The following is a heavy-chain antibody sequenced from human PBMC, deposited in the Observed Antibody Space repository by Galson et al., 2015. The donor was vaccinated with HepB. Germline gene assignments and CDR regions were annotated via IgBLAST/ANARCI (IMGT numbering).Heavy chain of an antibody. CDR2: ISASGYTM. CDR3: AKAFDSPYYFDY. J-gene: IGHJ4*02. D-gene: IGHD3-9*01. Sequence: SLRLSCAASGFTFSSYAMSWVRQAPGKGLEWVSSISASGYTMYYADSVKGRFTISRDNSRNTLYLEMNSLRADDTAVYYCAKAFDSPYYFDYWGQGTLVTVSS. CDR1: GFTFSSYA. V-gene: IGHV3-23*01.